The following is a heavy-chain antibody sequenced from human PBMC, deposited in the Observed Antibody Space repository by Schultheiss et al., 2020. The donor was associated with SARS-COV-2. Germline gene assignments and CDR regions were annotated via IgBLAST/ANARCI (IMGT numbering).Heavy chain of an antibody. Sequence: GESLKISCAASGFTVTSKDMSWVRQPPGKGLEWISFIYSGDNIQYAESVKGRFTISRDNAKNSLYLQMNSLRAEDTALYYCARDLDITGHNRGVKQNDHWGQGTLVTVSS. CDR2: IYSGDNI. V-gene: IGHV3-66*01. CDR1: GFTVTSKD. J-gene: IGHJ4*02. CDR3: ARDLDITGHNRGVKQNDH. D-gene: IGHD1-20*01.